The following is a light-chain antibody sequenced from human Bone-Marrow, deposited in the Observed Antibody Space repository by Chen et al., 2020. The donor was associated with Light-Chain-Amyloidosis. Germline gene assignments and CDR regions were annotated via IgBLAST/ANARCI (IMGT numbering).Light chain of an antibody. CDR1: DLPTKY. Sequence: SYELTQPPSVSVSPGQTARITCSGDDLPTKYAYWYQQKPGQAPVLVIHRDTERPSGISERFSGSSSGTTATLTISGVQAEDEDYYHCQSADSSGTYEVIFGGGTKLTVL. CDR3: QSADSSGTYEVI. J-gene: IGLJ2*01. CDR2: RDT. V-gene: IGLV3-25*03.